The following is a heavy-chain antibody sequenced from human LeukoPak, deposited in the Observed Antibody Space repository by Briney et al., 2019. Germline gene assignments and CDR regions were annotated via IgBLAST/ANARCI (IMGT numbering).Heavy chain of an antibody. J-gene: IGHJ6*03. V-gene: IGHV5-51*01. CDR3: ARQGSGYSPTYYYYMDV. Sequence: GESLKISCKGSGYSFTSYWIGWVLQMPGKGLESMEIIYPGDSDTRYSPSFQGQVTISADKSISTAYLQWSSLKASDTAMYYCARQGSGYSPTYYYYMDVWGKGTTVTISS. D-gene: IGHD5-18*01. CDR2: IYPGDSDT. CDR1: GYSFTSYW.